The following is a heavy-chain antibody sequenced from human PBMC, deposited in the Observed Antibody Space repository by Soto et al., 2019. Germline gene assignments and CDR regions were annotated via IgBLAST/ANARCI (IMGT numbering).Heavy chain of an antibody. Sequence: GRPLRVSSGVSGFTIGHFGVHWIRQATDKGLEWVAAIQSDGSIEYYADSVKGRFIISRDDSKNTLHVQMNSLRAEDTAVYYCARDNWGTPSCRDVCGQGMTVA. J-gene: IGHJ6*02. CDR1: GFTIGHFG. CDR2: IQSDGSIE. V-gene: IGHV3-33*01. D-gene: IGHD7-27*01. CDR3: ARDNWGTPSCRDV.